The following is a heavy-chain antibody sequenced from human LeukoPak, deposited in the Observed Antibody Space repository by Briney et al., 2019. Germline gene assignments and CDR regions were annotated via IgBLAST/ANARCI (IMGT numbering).Heavy chain of an antibody. Sequence: GGSLRLSCAASGFTFSSYSMNWVRQAPGKGLEWVSSISSSSSYIYYADSVKGRFTISRDNAKNSLYLQMNNLRAEDTAVYYCARIAEGIAVAGTRYYYYYMDVWGKGTTVTVSS. V-gene: IGHV3-21*01. CDR1: GFTFSSYS. D-gene: IGHD6-19*01. J-gene: IGHJ6*03. CDR2: ISSSSSYI. CDR3: ARIAEGIAVAGTRYYYYYMDV.